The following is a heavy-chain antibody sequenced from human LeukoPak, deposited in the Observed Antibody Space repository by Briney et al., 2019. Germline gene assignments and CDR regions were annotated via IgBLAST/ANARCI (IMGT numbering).Heavy chain of an antibody. CDR1: GFTFSSYE. V-gene: IGHV3-48*03. D-gene: IGHD3-3*01. J-gene: IGHJ4*02. CDR3: ARAEYDFWSGYYMDY. CDR2: ISSSGSTI. Sequence: GGPLRLSCAASGFTFSSYEMNWVRQAPGKGLEWVSYISSSGSTIYYADSVKGRFTISRDNAKNSLYLQMNSLRAEDTAVYYCARAEYDFWSGYYMDYWGQGTLVTVSS.